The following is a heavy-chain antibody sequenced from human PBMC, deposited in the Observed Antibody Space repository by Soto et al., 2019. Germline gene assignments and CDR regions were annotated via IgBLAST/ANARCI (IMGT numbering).Heavy chain of an antibody. D-gene: IGHD3-3*01. CDR3: ARDLEWSRLFFDY. V-gene: IGHV3-48*01. CDR2: ISSSSSTI. CDR1: GFTFSSYS. J-gene: IGHJ4*01. Sequence: EVQLGESGGGLVQPGGSLRLSCAASGFTFSSYSINWVRQAPWKGLEWVSYISSSSSTIYYADSVKGRFTISRDNAKNPLYLQINSLRADDTAVYYCARDLEWSRLFFDYWGQATLVTVSS.